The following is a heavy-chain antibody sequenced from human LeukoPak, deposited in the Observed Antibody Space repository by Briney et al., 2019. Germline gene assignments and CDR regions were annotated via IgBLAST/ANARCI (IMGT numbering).Heavy chain of an antibody. V-gene: IGHV4-59*01. J-gene: IGHJ4*02. Sequence: KPSETLSLTCSVSDDSITMYYWSWIRQPPGKGLEWIGYIYYSGSTNYNPSLKSRVTISVDTSKNQFSLKLSSVTAADTAVYYCARGLDYYDSGSQIDYWGQGTLVTVSS. CDR3: ARGLDYYDSGSQIDY. D-gene: IGHD3-10*01. CDR1: DDSITMYY. CDR2: IYYSGST.